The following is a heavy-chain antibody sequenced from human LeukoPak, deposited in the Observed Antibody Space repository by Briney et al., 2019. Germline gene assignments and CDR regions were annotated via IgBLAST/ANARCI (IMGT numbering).Heavy chain of an antibody. J-gene: IGHJ4*02. D-gene: IGHD5-12*01. CDR1: GVSINNYY. V-gene: IGHV4-59*12. CDR3: ARDRGPYSGYDSYYFDY. CDR2: VYYSGST. Sequence: SETLSLTCSVSGVSINNYYWSWIREPPGRGLEWIGYVYYSGSTNYNPSLKSRVTISVDTSKNQFSLKLSSVTAADTAVYYCARDRGPYSGYDSYYFDYWGQGTLVTVSS.